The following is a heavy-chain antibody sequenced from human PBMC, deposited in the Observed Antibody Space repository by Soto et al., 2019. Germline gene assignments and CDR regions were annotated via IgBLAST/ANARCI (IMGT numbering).Heavy chain of an antibody. D-gene: IGHD2-8*01. CDR2: IYYSGST. J-gene: IGHJ4*02. Sequence: PSETLSLTCTVSGGSISSSSYYWGWIRQPPGKGLEWIGSIYYSGSTYYNPSLKSRVTISVDTSKNQFSLKLSSVTAADTAVYYCARHKGCTNGVCSTIDYWGQGTLVTVSS. CDR3: ARHKGCTNGVCSTIDY. CDR1: GGSISSSSYY. V-gene: IGHV4-39*01.